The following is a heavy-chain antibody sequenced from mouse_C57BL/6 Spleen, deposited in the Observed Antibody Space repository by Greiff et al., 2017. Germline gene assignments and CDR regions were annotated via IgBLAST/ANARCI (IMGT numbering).Heavy chain of an antibody. V-gene: IGHV1-4*01. J-gene: IGHJ4*01. CDR2: INPSSGYT. D-gene: IGHD1-1*01. Sequence: QVQLQQSGAELARPGASVKMSCKASGYTFTSYTMHWVKQRPGQGLEWIGYINPSSGYTKYNQKFKDKATLTADKSSSTAYMQLSSLTSEDSAVYYCARAGVTTVVDYAMDYWGQGTSVTVSS. CDR3: ARAGVTTVVDYAMDY. CDR1: GYTFTSYT.